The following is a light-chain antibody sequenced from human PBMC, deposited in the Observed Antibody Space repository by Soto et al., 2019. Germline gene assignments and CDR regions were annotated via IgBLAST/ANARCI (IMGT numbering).Light chain of an antibody. J-gene: IGLJ1*01. CDR2: GNS. V-gene: IGLV1-40*01. CDR3: QSYVSSMGGRYV. Sequence: QSVLTQPPSVSGAPGQRVTISCTWSSSNIGAGYDVHWYQQLPRTAPKLLIYGNSNRPSGFPDRFSGSKSGTSASLAITGVEALDESDYYCQSYVSSMGGRYVFGTGTKLTVL. CDR1: SSNIGAGYD.